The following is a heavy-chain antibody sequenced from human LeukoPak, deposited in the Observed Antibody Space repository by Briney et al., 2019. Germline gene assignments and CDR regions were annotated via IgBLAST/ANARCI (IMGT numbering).Heavy chain of an antibody. CDR1: GFTFDDYA. CDR3: AKDSGGHSSGWPDY. CDR2: ISWNSGSI. V-gene: IGHV3-9*01. D-gene: IGHD6-19*01. J-gene: IGHJ4*02. Sequence: PGRSLRLSCAASGFTFDDYAMHWVRQAPGKGLEWVSGISWNSGSIGYADSVKGRFTISRDNAKNSLYLQMNSLRAEDTALYYCAKDSGGHSSGWPDYWGQGTLVTVSS.